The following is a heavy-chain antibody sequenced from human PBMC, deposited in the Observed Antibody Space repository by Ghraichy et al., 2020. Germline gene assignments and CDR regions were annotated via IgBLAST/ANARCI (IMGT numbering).Heavy chain of an antibody. V-gene: IGHV4-61*01. D-gene: IGHD6-6*01. CDR2: IHYSGST. Sequence: SETLSLTCTVSGGSVSSGSYYWSWIRQPPGKGLEWIGYIHYSGSTNYNPSLKSRVTISVDTSKNQFSLRLSSVTAADTAVYYCARDPSRHSSWIYFDYWGQGTLVTVSS. CDR3: ARDPSRHSSWIYFDY. CDR1: GGSVSSGSYY. J-gene: IGHJ4*02.